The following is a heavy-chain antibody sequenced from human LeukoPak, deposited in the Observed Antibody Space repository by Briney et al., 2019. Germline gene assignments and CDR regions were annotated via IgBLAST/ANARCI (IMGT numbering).Heavy chain of an antibody. Sequence: SGGSLSLSCAASGFTFSSYAMSWVRQAPGKGLEWVSAISGSGGSTYYADSVKGRFTISRDNSKNTLYLQMNSLRAEDTAVYHCAKDQEYHLLYLGTNWFDPWGQGTLVTVSS. V-gene: IGHV3-23*01. CDR3: AKDQEYHLLYLGTNWFDP. D-gene: IGHD2-2*02. CDR1: GFTFSSYA. J-gene: IGHJ5*02. CDR2: ISGSGGST.